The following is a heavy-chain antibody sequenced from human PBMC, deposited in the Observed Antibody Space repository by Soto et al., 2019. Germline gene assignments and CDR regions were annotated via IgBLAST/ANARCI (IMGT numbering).Heavy chain of an antibody. Sequence: GGSLRLSCTASGFTFGAHAMSLFRQAPGKGLEWVGFIRSKAYGGTTEYAASVKGRFTISRDDSKGIAYLQMNSLKTEDTAVYYCTRVSAAYYDILTGYYYFDYWGQGTLVTVSS. D-gene: IGHD3-9*01. J-gene: IGHJ4*02. CDR2: IRSKAYGGTT. CDR1: GFTFGAHA. CDR3: TRVSAAYYDILTGYYYFDY. V-gene: IGHV3-49*03.